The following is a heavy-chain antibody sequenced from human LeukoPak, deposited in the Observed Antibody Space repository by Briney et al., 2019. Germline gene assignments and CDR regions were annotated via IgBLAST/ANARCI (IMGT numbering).Heavy chain of an antibody. D-gene: IGHD3-3*01. J-gene: IGHJ4*02. CDR2: INHSGST. CDR3: ARGPEYYDFWSGYRTVGYYFDY. Sequence: SETLSLTCAVYGGSFSGYYWSWIRQPPGKGLEWIGEINHSGSTNYNPSLKSRVTISVDTSKNQFSLKLSSVTAADTAVYYCARGPEYYDFWSGYRTVGYYFDYWGQGTLVTVSS. V-gene: IGHV4-34*01. CDR1: GGSFSGYY.